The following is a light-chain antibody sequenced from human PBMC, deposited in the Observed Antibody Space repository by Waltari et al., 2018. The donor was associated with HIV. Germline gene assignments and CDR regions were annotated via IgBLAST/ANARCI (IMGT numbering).Light chain of an antibody. CDR3: QQYYTVPPT. Sequence: DIVMTQSPDSLAVSLGERATIHCTSSRTVLYSSDNQNYLAWYLQRPGHPPKVLIFWASTRAFGVPDRFTGSGSGTDFSLTLSSLQAADVGIYYCQQYYTVPPTFGGGTKVEI. CDR1: RTVLYSSDNQNY. CDR2: WAS. V-gene: IGKV4-1*01. J-gene: IGKJ4*01.